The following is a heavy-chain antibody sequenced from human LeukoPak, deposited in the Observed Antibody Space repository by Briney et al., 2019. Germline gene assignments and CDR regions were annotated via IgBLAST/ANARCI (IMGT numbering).Heavy chain of an antibody. CDR2: ISAYNGNT. CDR3: ARDAQVRYDSSGYPDY. D-gene: IGHD3-22*01. CDR1: GYTFTSYG. Sequence: ASVKVSCKASGYTFTSYGISWVRQAPGQGLEWMGWISAYNGNTNYAQKLQGRVTMTTGTSTSTAYMELRSLRSDDTAVYYCARDAQVRYDSSGYPDYWGQGTLVTVSS. J-gene: IGHJ4*02. V-gene: IGHV1-18*01.